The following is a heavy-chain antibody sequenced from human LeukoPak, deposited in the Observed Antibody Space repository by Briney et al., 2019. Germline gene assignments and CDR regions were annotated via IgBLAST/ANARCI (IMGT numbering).Heavy chain of an antibody. D-gene: IGHD2-21*01. CDR2: ISSSGGNT. Sequence: GGSLRLSCAASGFTFSSYSMSWVRQAPGKGLEWVSSISSSGGNTYYPDSVKGRFTISRDNSKDTMYLQMNSLRAEDTAVYYCAKDSNERVLLWRTLYYFDYWGQGALVTVSS. CDR1: GFTFSSYS. CDR3: AKDSNERVLLWRTLYYFDY. V-gene: IGHV3-23*01. J-gene: IGHJ4*02.